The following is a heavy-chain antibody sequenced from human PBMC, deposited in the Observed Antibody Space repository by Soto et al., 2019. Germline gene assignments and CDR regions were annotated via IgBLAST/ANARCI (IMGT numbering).Heavy chain of an antibody. CDR2: IIPMSGRP. CDR1: GGTFNSYS. Sequence: QVQLLQSGAEVKTPGSSVKFSCKASGGTFNSYSIDWVRQAPGQGFEWMGGIIPMSGRPNYAQRFQGNVTLSADKSTNTVYMEVTSLTHEDTGVYYGPSRGRQSANWFDPWGQGTLVTVSS. J-gene: IGHJ5*02. V-gene: IGHV1-69*06. CDR3: PSRGRQSANWFDP.